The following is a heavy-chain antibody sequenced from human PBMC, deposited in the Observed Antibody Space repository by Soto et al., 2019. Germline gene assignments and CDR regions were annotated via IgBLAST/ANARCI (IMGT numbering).Heavy chain of an antibody. CDR2: IVVGSGNT. CDR3: AAATFSRDYGMDV. V-gene: IGHV1-58*01. Sequence: QMQLVQSGPEVKKPGTSVKVSCKASGFTFTSSAVQWVRQARGQRLEWIGWIVVGSGNTNYAQKFQERVTITRDMSTSTAYMELSSLRSEDTAVYYCAAATFSRDYGMDVWGQGTTVTVSS. J-gene: IGHJ6*02. CDR1: GFTFTSSA. D-gene: IGHD6-13*01.